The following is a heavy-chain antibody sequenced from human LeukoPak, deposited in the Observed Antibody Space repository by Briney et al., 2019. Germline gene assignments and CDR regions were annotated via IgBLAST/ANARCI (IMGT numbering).Heavy chain of an antibody. V-gene: IGHV3-23*01. J-gene: IGHJ4*02. CDR3: AKDWRRGYSYGFDY. CDR2: IIGSGGST. CDR1: GFTFSSDV. D-gene: IGHD5-18*01. Sequence: GGALRLSCAASGFTFSSDVMSWVRQAPGKGLEWVSAIIGSGGSTYYADSVKGRFTISRENSQNTLYLQINSLRDEDTAVYYCAKDWRRGYSYGFDYWGQGTLVTVSS.